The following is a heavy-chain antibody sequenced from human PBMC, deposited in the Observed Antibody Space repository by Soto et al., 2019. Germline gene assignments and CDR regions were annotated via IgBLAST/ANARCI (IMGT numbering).Heavy chain of an antibody. CDR3: AKNKERELPRIIDY. CDR2: ISGTDDYT. J-gene: IGHJ4*02. V-gene: IGHV3-23*01. Sequence: LRLSCAASGFTFSNFAMTWVRQAPGAGLEWVSSISGTDDYTYYADSVKGRFTISRDNSKNTLYLQMNSLRAEDTAVYYCAKNKERELPRIIDYWGQGTLVTVSS. D-gene: IGHD1-7*01. CDR1: GFTFSNFA.